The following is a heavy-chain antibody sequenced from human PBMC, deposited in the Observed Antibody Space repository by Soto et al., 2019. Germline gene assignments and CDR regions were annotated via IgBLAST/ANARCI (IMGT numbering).Heavy chain of an antibody. CDR2: ISGSGGST. D-gene: IGHD3-22*01. J-gene: IGHJ4*02. CDR3: VRGVPYYYDSSSYPSPRFYFDY. Sequence: PGGSLRLSCAASGFTFSGYYMSWIRQAPGKGLEWVSSISGSGGSTYYADSVKGRFTISRDNSKNTLDLQMHSLSAEDTAVYYCVRGVPYYYDSSSYPSPRFYFDYWGQGTLVTVSS. V-gene: IGHV3-23*01. CDR1: GFTFSGYY.